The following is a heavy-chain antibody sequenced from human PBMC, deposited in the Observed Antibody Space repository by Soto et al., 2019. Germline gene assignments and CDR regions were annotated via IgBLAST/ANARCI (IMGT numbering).Heavy chain of an antibody. Sequence: SETLSLTCAVYGGSFSGYYWSWIRQPPGKGLEWIGEINHSGSTNYNPSLKSQVTISVDTSKNQFSLKLSSVTAADTAVYYCARGIKDHVLLWFGELMGFDYWGQGTLVTVSS. CDR1: GGSFSGYY. V-gene: IGHV4-34*01. J-gene: IGHJ4*02. CDR3: ARGIKDHVLLWFGELMGFDY. CDR2: INHSGST. D-gene: IGHD3-10*01.